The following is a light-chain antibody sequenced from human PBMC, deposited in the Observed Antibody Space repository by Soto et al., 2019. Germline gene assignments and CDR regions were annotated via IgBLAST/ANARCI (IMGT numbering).Light chain of an antibody. CDR2: AAS. V-gene: IGKV1-39*01. J-gene: IGKJ1*01. CDR1: QSVSRY. Sequence: DVQMTQSPSSLSALVGDRVTITCRASQSVSRYLNWYQHKPGKAPKLLINAASNLRSGVPSRFSGSGSGTDFTLTISRLEPEDFAVYYCQQYGSSPWTFGQGTKVDIK. CDR3: QQYGSSPWT.